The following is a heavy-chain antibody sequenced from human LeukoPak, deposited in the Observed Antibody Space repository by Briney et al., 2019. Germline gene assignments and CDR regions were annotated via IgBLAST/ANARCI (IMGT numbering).Heavy chain of an antibody. D-gene: IGHD2-21*02. J-gene: IGHJ4*02. V-gene: IGHV3-30*18. CDR1: GFTFNIYA. Sequence: GGSLRLSCAASGFTFNIYAMSWVRQAPGKGLEWVAVISYDGSNKYYADSVKGRFTISRDNSKNTLYLQMNSLRAEDTAVYYCAKDMSRVVTAIGLDYWGQGTLVTVSS. CDR2: ISYDGSNK. CDR3: AKDMSRVVTAIGLDY.